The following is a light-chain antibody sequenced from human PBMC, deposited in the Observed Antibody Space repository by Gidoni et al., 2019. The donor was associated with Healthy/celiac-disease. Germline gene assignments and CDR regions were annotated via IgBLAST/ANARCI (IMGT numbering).Light chain of an antibody. CDR2: GAS. Sequence: ELVLTQSPGTLSLSPGERATLSCRASQSVSSSYLAWYQQKPGQAPRLLLYGASSRATGIPDRFSGSGSGTDFTLTISRLEPEDFAVYYCQQYGSSLRWTFGQGTKVEIK. CDR1: QSVSSSY. J-gene: IGKJ1*01. V-gene: IGKV3-20*01. CDR3: QQYGSSLRWT.